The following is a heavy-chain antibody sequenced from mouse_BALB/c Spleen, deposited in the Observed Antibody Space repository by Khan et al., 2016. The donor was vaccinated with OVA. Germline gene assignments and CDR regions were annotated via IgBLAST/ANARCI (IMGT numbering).Heavy chain of an antibody. V-gene: IGHV14-3*02. J-gene: IGHJ3*01. CDR2: IDPANGDT. D-gene: IGHD2-1*01. CDR3: ATLYGNTFAY. Sequence: EVQLQQSRAELLKPGASVKLSCTSSGFNIKDTYMHWVKQRLEQGLEWIGRIDPANGDTKYDPKFQGKATITADTSSNTAYLQLSSMTSEDTAVYYCATLYGNTFAYWGQGTLVTVSA. CDR1: GFNIKDTY.